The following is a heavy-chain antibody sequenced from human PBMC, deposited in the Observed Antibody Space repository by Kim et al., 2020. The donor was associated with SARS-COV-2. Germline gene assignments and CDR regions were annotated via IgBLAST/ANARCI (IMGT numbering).Heavy chain of an antibody. CDR1: GGTFSSYA. D-gene: IGHD3-3*01. V-gene: IGHV1-69*13. J-gene: IGHJ4*02. CDR3: ARATTYYDFWSGYYGEYFFDY. Sequence: SVKVSCKASGGTFSSYAISWVRQAPGQGLEWMGGIIPIFGTANYAQKFQGRVTITADESTSTAYMELSSLRSEDTAVYYCARATTYYDFWSGYYGEYFFDYWGQGTLVTVSS. CDR2: IIPIFGTA.